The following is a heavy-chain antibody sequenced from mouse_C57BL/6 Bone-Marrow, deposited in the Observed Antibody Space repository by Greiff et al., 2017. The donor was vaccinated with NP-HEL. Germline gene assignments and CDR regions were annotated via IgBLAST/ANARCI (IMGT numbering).Heavy chain of an antibody. D-gene: IGHD1-1*01. CDR2: IDPENGDT. J-gene: IGHJ2*01. Sequence: VQLQQSGAELVRPGASVKLSCTASGFNIKDDYMHWVKQRPEQGLEWIGWIDPENGDTEYASKFPGKATLTADKSSNTAYLKLSSLTSEDTAVDYCTEGGCYGSSVDYGGRGTTLTVSS. V-gene: IGHV14-4*01. CDR3: TEGGCYGSSVDY. CDR1: GFNIKDDY.